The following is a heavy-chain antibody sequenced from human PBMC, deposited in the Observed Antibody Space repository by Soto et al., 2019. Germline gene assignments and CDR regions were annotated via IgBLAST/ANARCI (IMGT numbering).Heavy chain of an antibody. CDR3: AKKGSYSSWNHNFDY. Sequence: EVQLLESGGGLVQPGGSLRLSCAASGFTFSSYAMSWVRQAPGKGLEWVTAISGSGGSTYYADSVKGRFTISRDNSKNTLYLQMNSLRAEDTAVYYCAKKGSYSSWNHNFDYWGQGTLVTVSS. V-gene: IGHV3-23*01. CDR2: ISGSGGST. CDR1: GFTFSSYA. J-gene: IGHJ4*02. D-gene: IGHD6-13*01.